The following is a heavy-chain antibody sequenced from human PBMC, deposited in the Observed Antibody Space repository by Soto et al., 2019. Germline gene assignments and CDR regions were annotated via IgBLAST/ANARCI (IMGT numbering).Heavy chain of an antibody. CDR2: IYYSGST. CDR3: ARDRHSYYADY. D-gene: IGHD3-22*01. V-gene: IGHV4-59*01. Sequence: SETLSLTCTVSGGSISSYYWSWIRQPPGKGLEWIGYIYYSGSTNYNPSLKSRVTISVDTSKNQFSLKLSSVTAADTAVYYCARDRHSYYADYWGQGTLVTVSS. CDR1: GGSISSYY. J-gene: IGHJ4*02.